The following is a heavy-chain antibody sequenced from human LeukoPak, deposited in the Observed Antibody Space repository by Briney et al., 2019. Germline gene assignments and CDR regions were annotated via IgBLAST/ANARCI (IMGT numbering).Heavy chain of an antibody. CDR3: AKDTQMFFGEGLGYGLDV. D-gene: IGHD3/OR15-3a*01. Sequence: GGSLRLSCEGSGFILGDHAMHWVRQAPGKGLQWVAGVSFNSAAAGYADSVKGRFTISRDNAKNSLYLQMNSATAEDTALYYCAKDTQMFFGEGLGYGLDVWGLGTTVTVSS. J-gene: IGHJ6*02. V-gene: IGHV3-9*01. CDR1: GFILGDHA. CDR2: VSFNSAAA.